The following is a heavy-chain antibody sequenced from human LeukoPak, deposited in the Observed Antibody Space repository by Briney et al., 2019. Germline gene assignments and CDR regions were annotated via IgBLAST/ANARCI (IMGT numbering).Heavy chain of an antibody. CDR3: AGFYDYVWGSYRHGAFDI. CDR2: MNPNSGNT. J-gene: IGHJ3*02. D-gene: IGHD3-16*02. Sequence: ASVKVSCKASGGTFSSYATSWVRQAPGQGLEWMGWMNPNSGNTGYAQKFQGRVTMTRNTSISTAYMELSSLRSEDTAVYYCAGFYDYVWGSYRHGAFDIWGQGTMVTVSS. CDR1: GGTFSSYA. V-gene: IGHV1-8*02.